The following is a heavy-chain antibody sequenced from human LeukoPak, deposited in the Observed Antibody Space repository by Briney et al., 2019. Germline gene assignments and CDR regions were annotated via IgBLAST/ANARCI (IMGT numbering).Heavy chain of an antibody. D-gene: IGHD1-7*01. V-gene: IGHV3-11*01. CDR2: ISRSGDTI. CDR3: AGYHWNSGVVY. J-gene: IGHJ4*02. CDR1: GFTFSDYA. Sequence: GGSLRLSCAASGFTFSDYAMSWIRQAPGPALEWVSYISRSGDTIDYADSVKGRFSISRDNAKNSLYLQMNSLRAEDTAVYYCAGYHWNSGVVYWGQGTLVTVSS.